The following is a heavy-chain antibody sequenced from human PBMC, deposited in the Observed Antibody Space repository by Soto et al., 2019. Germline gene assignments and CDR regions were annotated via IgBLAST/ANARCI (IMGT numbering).Heavy chain of an antibody. V-gene: IGHV1-46*01. Sequence: ASVKVSCKASGYIFTNYYMHWVRQAPGQGPEWMGLINPSGGSTTYAQKFQGRVTMTRDTSTTTVYMELSSLRSEDTAVYYCARGSGTYVFFDYWGQGTLVTVSS. CDR2: INPSGGST. CDR3: ARGSGTYVFFDY. D-gene: IGHD3-10*01. J-gene: IGHJ4*02. CDR1: GYIFTNYY.